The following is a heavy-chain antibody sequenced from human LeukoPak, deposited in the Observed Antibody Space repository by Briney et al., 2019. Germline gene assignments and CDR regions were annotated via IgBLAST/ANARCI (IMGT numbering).Heavy chain of an antibody. D-gene: IGHD5-12*01. CDR1: GVTFSTST. V-gene: IGHV3-21*01. J-gene: IGHJ4*02. CDR3: VGGDYRDY. CDR2: IGSTSRDK. Sequence: PGGSLRLSCAVSGVTFSTSTMNWVRQAPGKGLEWVSSIGSTSRDKYFVGSVRGRFTISRDNAKNSLYLEMNSLRADDTAVYYCVGGDYRDYWGQGTLVTVSS.